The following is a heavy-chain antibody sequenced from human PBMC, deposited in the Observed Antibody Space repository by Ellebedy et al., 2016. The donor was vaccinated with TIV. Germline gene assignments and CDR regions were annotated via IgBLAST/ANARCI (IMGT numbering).Heavy chain of an antibody. CDR3: ATDGSYGDYRSPAHAFVI. J-gene: IGHJ3*02. Sequence: GESLKISCAASRFTFSSYWMSWVRQAPGKGLEWVANINQDGSEKFYVDSVKGRFTISRDNAKTSLYLQMISLRAEDTAVYYCATDGSYGDYRSPAHAFVIWGQGTMVTVSS. CDR1: RFTFSSYW. D-gene: IGHD4-17*01. V-gene: IGHV3-7*01. CDR2: INQDGSEK.